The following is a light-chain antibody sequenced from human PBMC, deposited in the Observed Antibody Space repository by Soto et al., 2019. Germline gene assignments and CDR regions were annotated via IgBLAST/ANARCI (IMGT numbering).Light chain of an antibody. CDR2: GAS. V-gene: IGKV3-20*01. CDR1: QSVSNNY. Sequence: EIVLTQSPGTLSLSPGERATLSCRASQSVSNNYLAWYQQKPGQAPSFLMYGASSRATGTPDRFSGSGSGTDFTRTISSLEPEDYVVYYCQEYGSSPVCFGPGIKVDIK. CDR3: QEYGSSPVC. J-gene: IGKJ3*01.